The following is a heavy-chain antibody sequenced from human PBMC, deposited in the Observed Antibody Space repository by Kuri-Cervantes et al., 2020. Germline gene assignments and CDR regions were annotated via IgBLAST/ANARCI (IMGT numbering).Heavy chain of an antibody. CDR2: ISSSGSSI. Sequence: GGSLRLSCAASGFKLSDYYMSWIRQAPGKGLEWVSYISSSGSSIYADSVKGRFTISRGNAKNSLYLQMNSLRVDDTAVYYCARGASSGGTYWGQGTLVTVSS. CDR3: ARGASSGGTY. D-gene: IGHD2-15*01. J-gene: IGHJ4*02. V-gene: IGHV3-11*01. CDR1: GFKLSDYY.